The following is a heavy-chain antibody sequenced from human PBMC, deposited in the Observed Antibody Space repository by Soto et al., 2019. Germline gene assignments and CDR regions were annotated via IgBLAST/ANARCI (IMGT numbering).Heavy chain of an antibody. D-gene: IGHD1-1*01. CDR1: VFTFSNYA. V-gene: IGHV3-30*18. J-gene: IGHJ4*02. CDR3: AKDKGVFNWATSYFDY. CDR2: TSYDGNNE. Sequence: GGSLRLSCAASVFTFSNYAMHWFRQAPGKGLEWVALTSYDGNNEYYTDSVKGRFTISRDNSKNTLFLQMNSPRPEDTAVYYCAKDKGVFNWATSYFDYWGQGALVTVSS.